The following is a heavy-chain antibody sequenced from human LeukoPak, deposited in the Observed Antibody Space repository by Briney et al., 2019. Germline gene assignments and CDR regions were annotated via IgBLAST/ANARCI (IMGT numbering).Heavy chain of an antibody. CDR2: IHHTGNT. CDR3: ARVDTAFDY. CDR1: GSSITTYTH. V-gene: IGHV4-38-2*02. J-gene: IGHJ4*02. D-gene: IGHD5-18*01. Sequence: SETLSLTCTVSGSSITTYTHWGWIRQSPGKGLEWIASIHHTGNTYYNPSLESRVTISIDTSKNQFSLEVRSVTAADTAVYYCARVDTAFDYWGQGTLVTVSS.